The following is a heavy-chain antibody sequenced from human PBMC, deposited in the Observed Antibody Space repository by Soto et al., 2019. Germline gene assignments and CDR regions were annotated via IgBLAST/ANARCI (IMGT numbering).Heavy chain of an antibody. D-gene: IGHD6-19*01. CDR2: IDPSDSYT. CDR1: GYSFTSYW. J-gene: IGHJ6*02. Sequence: PGESLKICCKGSGYSFTSYWISWVRQMPGKGLEWMGRIDPSDSYTNYSPPFQGHVTISADRSISTAYLQWTSLKASDTAMYYCARSKRGAYSSGWYSLSGYYNYGIDVWGQGTKVTVSS. V-gene: IGHV5-10-1*01. CDR3: ARSKRGAYSSGWYSLSGYYNYGIDV.